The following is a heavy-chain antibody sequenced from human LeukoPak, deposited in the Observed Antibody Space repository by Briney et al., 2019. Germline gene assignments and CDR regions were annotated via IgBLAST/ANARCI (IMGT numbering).Heavy chain of an antibody. J-gene: IGHJ3*02. CDR2: IRYDGSNK. CDR1: GFTFSSYG. D-gene: IGHD2-2*01. Sequence: QTGGSLRLSCAASGFTFSSYGMHWARQAPGKGLEWVAFIRYDGSNKYYADSVKGRLTISRDNSKNTLYLQMNSLRAEDTAVYYCAKLPAGYCSSTSCSDAFDIWGQGTMVTVSS. V-gene: IGHV3-30*02. CDR3: AKLPAGYCSSTSCSDAFDI.